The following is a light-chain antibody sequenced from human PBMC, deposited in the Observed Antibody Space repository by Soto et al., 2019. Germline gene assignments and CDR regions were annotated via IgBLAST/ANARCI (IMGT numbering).Light chain of an antibody. CDR3: SSYTSSIVV. CDR1: SSDVGGYNY. J-gene: IGLJ2*01. Sequence: QSVLTQPASVSGSPGQSITISCTGTSSDVGGYNYVSWYQQHPGKAPKLMIYEVSNRPSGVSNRFSGSKSGNTASLIISGLQAEDEADYYCSSYTSSIVVFGGGTKLTVL. V-gene: IGLV2-14*01. CDR2: EVS.